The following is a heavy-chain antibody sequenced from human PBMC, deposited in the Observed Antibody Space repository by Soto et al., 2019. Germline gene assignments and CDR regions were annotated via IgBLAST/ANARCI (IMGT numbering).Heavy chain of an antibody. Sequence: ASVKVSCKASGYTFTSYGISGVRQAPGQGLEWMGWISAYNGNTNYAQKLQGRLTMTTDTSTSTAYMELRSLRSDDTAVYYCARFFSKFVIDYWGQGTLVKSPQ. CDR1: GYTFTSYG. CDR3: ARFFSKFVIDY. CDR2: ISAYNGNT. J-gene: IGHJ4*02. D-gene: IGHD3-3*02. V-gene: IGHV1-18*04.